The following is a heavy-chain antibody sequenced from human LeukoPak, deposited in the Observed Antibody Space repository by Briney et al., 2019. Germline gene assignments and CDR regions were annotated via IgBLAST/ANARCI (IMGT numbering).Heavy chain of an antibody. V-gene: IGHV3-74*01. J-gene: IGHJ4*02. CDR1: GFTFSTYW. CDR2: INGDGSST. Sequence: GGSLRLSCAASGFTFSTYWIHWVRQAPGKGLVWVSRINGDGSSTGYADSVKGRFTISRDNDKNTLYLRMNSLRAEDTAVYYCAREADGSHDYWGQGTLVTISS. D-gene: IGHD2-15*01. CDR3: AREADGSHDY.